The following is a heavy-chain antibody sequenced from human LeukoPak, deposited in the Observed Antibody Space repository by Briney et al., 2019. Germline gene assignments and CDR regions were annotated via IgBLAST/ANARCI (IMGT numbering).Heavy chain of an antibody. J-gene: IGHJ4*02. CDR1: GGTFSSYA. D-gene: IGHD3-22*01. Sequence: GASVKVSCKASGGTFSSYAISWVRQAPGQGLEWMGRIIPIFGTANYAQKFQGRVTITTDESTSTAYMELSSLRSEDTAVYYCARDFDYYDSSGYLVGWGQGTLVTVSS. V-gene: IGHV1-69*05. CDR3: ARDFDYYDSSGYLVG. CDR2: IIPIFGTA.